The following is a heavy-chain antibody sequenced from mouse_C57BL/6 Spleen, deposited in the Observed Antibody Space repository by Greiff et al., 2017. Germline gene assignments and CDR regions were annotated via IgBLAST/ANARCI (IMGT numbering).Heavy chain of an antibody. CDR1: GYTFTTYP. Sequence: QVQLQQPGAELVKPGASVKMSCKASGYTFTTYPIEWMKQNPGKSLEWIGNFHPYNDDTKYNEKFKGKATLTVEKSSSTVYLELSRLTSDDSAVYYGARGSDSIYWYFDVWGTGTTVTVSS. CDR2: FHPYNDDT. D-gene: IGHD2-10*02. V-gene: IGHV1-47*01. J-gene: IGHJ1*03. CDR3: ARGSDSIYWYFDV.